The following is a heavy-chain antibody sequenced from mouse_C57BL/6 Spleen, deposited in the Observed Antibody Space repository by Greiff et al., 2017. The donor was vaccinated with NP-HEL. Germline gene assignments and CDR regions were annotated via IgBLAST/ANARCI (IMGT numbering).Heavy chain of an antibody. CDR1: GFTFNTYA. CDR2: IRSKSSNYAT. CDR3: VRAYDYGRGWYFDV. V-gene: IGHV10-3*01. D-gene: IGHD2-4*01. J-gene: IGHJ1*03. Sequence: EVQLVESGGGLVQPKGSLKLSCAASGFTFNTYAMHWVRQAPGKGLEWVARIRSKSSNYATYYADSVKDRFTISRDDSQSMLYLQMNNLKTEDTAMYYCVRAYDYGRGWYFDVWGTGTTVTVSS.